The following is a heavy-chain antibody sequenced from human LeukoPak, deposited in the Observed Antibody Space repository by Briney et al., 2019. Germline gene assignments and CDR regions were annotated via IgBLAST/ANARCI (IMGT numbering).Heavy chain of an antibody. CDR3: ARAATVDY. CDR1: GFTFDDYA. CDR2: ISWNSGSI. D-gene: IGHD6-13*01. V-gene: IGHV3-9*01. J-gene: IGHJ4*02. Sequence: GGSLRLSCAASGFTFDDYAMHWVRQAPGKGLEWVSGISWNSGSIGYADSVKGRITISRDNAKNSLYLQMNSLRAEDTALYYCARAATVDYWGQGTLVTVSS.